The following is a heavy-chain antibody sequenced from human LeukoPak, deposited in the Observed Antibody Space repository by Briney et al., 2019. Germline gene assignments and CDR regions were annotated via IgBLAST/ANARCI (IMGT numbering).Heavy chain of an antibody. CDR1: GYIFTSFY. V-gene: IGHV1-46*01. Sequence: GASVKVSCKASGYIFTSFYMHWVRQAPGQGLEWMGIINPSGGNTGYAQKFQGRVTMTRDTSTSTVYMELSSLRSEDTAVYYCARDWGSGFDYWGQGTLVTVSS. CDR2: INPSGGNT. D-gene: IGHD7-27*01. CDR3: ARDWGSGFDY. J-gene: IGHJ4*02.